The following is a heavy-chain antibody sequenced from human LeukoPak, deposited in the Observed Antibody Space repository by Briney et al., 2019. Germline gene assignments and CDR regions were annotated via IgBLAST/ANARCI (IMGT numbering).Heavy chain of an antibody. Sequence: ASVTVSCTASGYTFTSYGISWVRQAPGQGLEWMGWISAYNGNTNYAQKLQGRVTITTDTSTSTAYMELRSLISDETAVYYCARDNRDWSSTCCYMSWEHWGQGTLVTVSS. CDR1: GYTFTSYG. V-gene: IGHV1-18*01. D-gene: IGHD2-2*02. CDR3: ARDNRDWSSTCCYMSWEH. CDR2: ISAYNGNT. J-gene: IGHJ1*01.